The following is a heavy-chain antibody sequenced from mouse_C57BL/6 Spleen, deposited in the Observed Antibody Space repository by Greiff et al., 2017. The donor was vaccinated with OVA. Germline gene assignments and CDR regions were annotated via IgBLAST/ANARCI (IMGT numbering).Heavy chain of an antibody. CDR1: GYTFTSYW. CDR3: VRKGSYDDYFDD. V-gene: IGHV1-50*01. Sequence: QVQLQQPGAELVKPGASVKLSCKASGYTFTSYWMQWVKQRPGQGLEWIGEIDPSDSYTNYNQKFKGKATLTVDTSSSTAYMQLSSLTSEDSAVYYCVRKGSYDDYFDDWGQGTTLTVSS. CDR2: IDPSDSYT. D-gene: IGHD2-12*01. J-gene: IGHJ2*01.